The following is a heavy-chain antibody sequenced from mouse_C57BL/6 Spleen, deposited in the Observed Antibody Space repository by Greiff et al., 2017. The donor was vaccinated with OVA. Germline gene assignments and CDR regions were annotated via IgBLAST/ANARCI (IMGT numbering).Heavy chain of an antibody. CDR3: AGAYDGGPGFAY. Sequence: EVQLLESGGGLVKPGGSLKLSCAASGFTFSSYTMSWVRQTPEKRLEWVATISGGGGNTYYPDSVKGRFTISRDNAKNTLYLQMSSLRSEDAALYYCAGAYDGGPGFAYWGQGTLVTVSA. D-gene: IGHD2-12*01. J-gene: IGHJ3*01. CDR2: ISGGGGNT. V-gene: IGHV5-9*01. CDR1: GFTFSSYT.